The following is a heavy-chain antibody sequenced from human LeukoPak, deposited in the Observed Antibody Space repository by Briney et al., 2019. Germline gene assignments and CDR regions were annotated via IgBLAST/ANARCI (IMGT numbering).Heavy chain of an antibody. J-gene: IGHJ4*02. CDR2: IYSGGST. Sequence: GGSLRLSCAASGFTVSSNYMSWVRQAPGKGLEWVSVIYSGGSTYYADSVEGRFTISRDNSKNTLYLQMNSLRAEDTAVYYCARDRGGSGPTTTDYWGQGTLVTVSS. CDR3: ARDRGGSGPTTTDY. CDR1: GFTVSSNY. D-gene: IGHD6-19*01. V-gene: IGHV3-66*01.